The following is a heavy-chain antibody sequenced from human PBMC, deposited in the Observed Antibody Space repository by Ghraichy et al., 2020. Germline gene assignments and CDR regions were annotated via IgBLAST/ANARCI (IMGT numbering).Heavy chain of an antibody. CDR2: ISSDGRDK. J-gene: IGHJ6*02. CDR1: GLRFSEFH. CDR3: ARDARDLQIYHNSVMDV. Sequence: GESLNISCAASGLRFSEFHIHWVRQAPGKGLEWVAFISSDGRDKFYVDSVKGRFTISRDNSRNTLYLQMNSLRAEDTAVYYCARDARDLQIYHNSVMDVWGHGTTVTVSS. D-gene: IGHD1-1*01. V-gene: IGHV3-30*03.